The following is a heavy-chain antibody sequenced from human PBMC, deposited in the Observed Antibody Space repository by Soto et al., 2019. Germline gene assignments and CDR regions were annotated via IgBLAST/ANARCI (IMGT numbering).Heavy chain of an antibody. CDR3: ARDSRFLEYYFDY. Sequence: SETLSLTCTVSGGSISSGGYYWSWVRQHPGKGLEWIGYIYYSGSTYYNPSLKSRVTISVDTSKNQFSLKLSSVTAADTAVYYCARDSRFLEYYFDYWGQGTLVTVSS. CDR2: IYYSGST. D-gene: IGHD3-3*01. J-gene: IGHJ4*02. V-gene: IGHV4-31*03. CDR1: GGSISSGGYY.